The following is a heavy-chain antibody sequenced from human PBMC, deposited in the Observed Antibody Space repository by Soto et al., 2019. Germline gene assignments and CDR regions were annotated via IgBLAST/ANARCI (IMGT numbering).Heavy chain of an antibody. CDR2: IYYSGST. J-gene: IGHJ4*02. V-gene: IGHV4-39*07. Sequence: PSETLSLTCTVSGGSISSSSYYWGWIRQPPGKGLEWIGSIYYSGSTYYNPSLKSRVTISVDTSKNQFSLKLSSVTAADTAVYYCARARSVDSSGWYRTPLQFDYWGQGTLVTVSS. D-gene: IGHD6-19*01. CDR1: GGSISSSSYY. CDR3: ARARSVDSSGWYRTPLQFDY.